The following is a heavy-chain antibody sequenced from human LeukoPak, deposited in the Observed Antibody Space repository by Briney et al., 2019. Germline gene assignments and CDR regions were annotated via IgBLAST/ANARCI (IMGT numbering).Heavy chain of an antibody. Sequence: GGSLRLSCAASGFTFSSYEMNWVRQAPGKGLEWVSYVSVIGSTIYYADSVKGRFTISRDNAKNSLYLQMNSLRAEDTAVYYCARASVGFDYWGQGTLVTVSS. CDR3: ARASVGFDY. CDR2: VSVIGSTI. V-gene: IGHV3-48*03. CDR1: GFTFSSYE. J-gene: IGHJ4*02. D-gene: IGHD1-26*01.